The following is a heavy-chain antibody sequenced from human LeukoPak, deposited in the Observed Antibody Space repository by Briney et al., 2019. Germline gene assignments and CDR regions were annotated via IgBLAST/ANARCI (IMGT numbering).Heavy chain of an antibody. V-gene: IGHV1-18*01. CDR1: GYSFTSYG. J-gene: IGHJ4*02. CDR2: ISAYNNT. CDR3: ARGGTSGWRTPNDDY. D-gene: IGHD6-19*01. Sequence: GAPVKVSCKASGYSFTSYGVTWVRQAPGQGLEWMGWISAYNNTNYAQMLQGRVTMTTDTSTSTAYMELRSLRSDDTAIYYCARGGTSGWRTPNDDYWGQGTLVTVSS.